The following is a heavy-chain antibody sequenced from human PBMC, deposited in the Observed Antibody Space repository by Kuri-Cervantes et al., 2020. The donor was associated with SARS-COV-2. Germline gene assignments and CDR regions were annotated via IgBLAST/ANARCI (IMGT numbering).Heavy chain of an antibody. CDR3: ARQVFDAFDI. J-gene: IGHJ3*02. V-gene: IGHV3-66*02. Sequence: GASLKISCAASGFTVSSNYMSWVRQAPGKGLEWVSVIYSGGSTYYADSVKGRFTISRDNSKNTLYLQMNSLRAEDTAAYYCARQVFDAFDIWGQGTMVTVSS. CDR1: GFTVSSNY. CDR2: IYSGGST.